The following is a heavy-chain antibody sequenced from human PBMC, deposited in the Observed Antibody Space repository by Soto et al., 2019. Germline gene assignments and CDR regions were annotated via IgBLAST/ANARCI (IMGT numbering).Heavy chain of an antibody. CDR3: AREEMTASGGMDV. CDR2: ISYDASKK. Sequence: PXGSLRLSVTASGFTFSNYSMHWVRQAPGKGLEWVAVISYDASKKYCADSVKGRFTISRDNSKNKLYLQVNSLRVEDTAVYYCAREEMTASGGMDVWGQGTTVTVSS. D-gene: IGHD2-21*02. V-gene: IGHV3-30-3*01. CDR1: GFTFSNYS. J-gene: IGHJ6*02.